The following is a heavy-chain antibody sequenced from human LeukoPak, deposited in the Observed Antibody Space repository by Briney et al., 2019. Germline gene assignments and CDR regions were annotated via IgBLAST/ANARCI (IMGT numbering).Heavy chain of an antibody. V-gene: IGHV5-51*01. Sequence: GESLKISCKGSGYSFTSYWIGWVRQMPGKGLEWMGIIYPGDSDTRYSPSFQGQVTISADKSISTAYLQWSSLKASDTAMYYCARTDRGYGSGSYRYYYYYGMDVWGQGTTVTVSS. CDR3: ARTDRGYGSGSYRYYYYYGMDV. D-gene: IGHD3-10*01. CDR2: IYPGDSDT. CDR1: GYSFTSYW. J-gene: IGHJ6*02.